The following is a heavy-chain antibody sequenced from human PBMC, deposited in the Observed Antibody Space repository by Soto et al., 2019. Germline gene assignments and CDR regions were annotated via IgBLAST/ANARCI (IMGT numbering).Heavy chain of an antibody. J-gene: IGHJ4*02. CDR1: GYTFTDYY. CDR3: ARGVSGWSPFDL. D-gene: IGHD6-19*01. Sequence: QVQLVQSGAEVKKPGASVKVSCTASGYTFTDYYVHWVRQAPGQGLEWMGWINVNSGVTNLAQKFQGWVTLSRDTSVSTAYTELNRLKSDDTAVFFCARGVSGWSPFDLWGQGTLVTVSS. V-gene: IGHV1-2*04. CDR2: INVNSGVT.